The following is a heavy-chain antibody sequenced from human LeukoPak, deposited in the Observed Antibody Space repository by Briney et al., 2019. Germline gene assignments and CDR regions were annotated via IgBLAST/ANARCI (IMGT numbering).Heavy chain of an antibody. CDR3: ARLTYGYSYAIDY. CDR2: IYYSGST. Sequence: SETLSLTCTVSGGSISSYYWSWIRQPPGKGLEWIGYIYYSGSTNYNPSLKSRVTISVDTSKNQFSLKLSSVTAADTAVYYCARLTYGYSYAIDYWGQGTLVTVSS. CDR1: GGSISSYY. D-gene: IGHD5-18*01. J-gene: IGHJ4*02. V-gene: IGHV4-59*01.